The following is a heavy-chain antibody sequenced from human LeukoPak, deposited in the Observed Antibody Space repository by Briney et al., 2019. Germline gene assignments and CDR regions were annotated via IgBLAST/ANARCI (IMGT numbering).Heavy chain of an antibody. V-gene: IGHV3-30-3*01. D-gene: IGHD2-2*01. CDR1: GFTFSSYA. J-gene: IGHJ4*02. CDR3: AKDLPGYCSSTSCPGTFDY. Sequence: GGSLRLSCAASGFTFSSYAMHWVRQAPGKGLEWVAVISYDGSNKYYADSVKGRFTISRDNSKNTLYLQMNSLRAEDTAVYYCAKDLPGYCSSTSCPGTFDYWGQGTLVTVSS. CDR2: ISYDGSNK.